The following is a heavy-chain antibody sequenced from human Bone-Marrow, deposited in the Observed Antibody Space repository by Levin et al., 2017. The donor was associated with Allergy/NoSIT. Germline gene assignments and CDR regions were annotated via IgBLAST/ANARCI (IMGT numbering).Heavy chain of an antibody. V-gene: IGHV4-34*01. Sequence: SETLSLTCAVYGGSFSGYYWSWIRQPPGKGLEWIGEINHSGSTNYNPSLKSRVTISVDTSKNQFSLKLSSVTAADTAVYYCARGLYYDFWSGRPGGAFDIWGQGTMVTVSS. CDR3: ARGLYYDFWSGRPGGAFDI. D-gene: IGHD3-3*01. CDR1: GGSFSGYY. CDR2: INHSGST. J-gene: IGHJ3*02.